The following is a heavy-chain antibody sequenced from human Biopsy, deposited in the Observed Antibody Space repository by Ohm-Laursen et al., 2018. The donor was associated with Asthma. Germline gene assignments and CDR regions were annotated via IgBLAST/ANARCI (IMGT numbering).Heavy chain of an antibody. D-gene: IGHD3-10*01. CDR3: ARAVDYSHYYGIDV. V-gene: IGHV1-18*01. CDR2: ISVYNGNT. CDR1: VYTSNSAG. Sequence: ATVKISCKTSVYTSNSAGITWVRQAPGQGLEWMGWISVYNGNTKVAQKLQDRVTMITDTSTSTAYMELRSLRSDDTAVYFCARAVDYSHYYGIDVWGQGTTVTVS. J-gene: IGHJ6*02.